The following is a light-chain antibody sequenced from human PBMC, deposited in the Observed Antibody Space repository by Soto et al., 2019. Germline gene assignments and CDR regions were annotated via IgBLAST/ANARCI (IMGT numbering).Light chain of an antibody. CDR3: YAYTRSGTVL. Sequence: QSALTQPASGSGSPGPSITISCTGISSDVGGYNYVSWYKQHPDNAPKLMIYDVSSRRSGVSNPFSGSKSGNTADLTISGLQAEYGADYFCYAYTRSGTVLFGGGTQLTVL. CDR2: DVS. CDR1: SSDVGGYNY. V-gene: IGLV2-14*01. J-gene: IGLJ7*01.